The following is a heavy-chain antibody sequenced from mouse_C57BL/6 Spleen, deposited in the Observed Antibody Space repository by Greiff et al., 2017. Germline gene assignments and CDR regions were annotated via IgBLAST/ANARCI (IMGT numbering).Heavy chain of an antibody. CDR2: IWSGGST. CDR1: GFSLTSYG. J-gene: IGHJ2*01. Sequence: QVQLQQSGPGLVQPSPRLSITCKVSGFSLTSYGVHWVRQSPGQGLEWLGVIWSGGSTDYNAAFISRLTINKDNSKSKVFFKMNSLQADDSSIYYCASDYGIIDYWGQGTTLTVSS. V-gene: IGHV2-2*01. CDR3: ASDYGIIDY. D-gene: IGHD1-1*01.